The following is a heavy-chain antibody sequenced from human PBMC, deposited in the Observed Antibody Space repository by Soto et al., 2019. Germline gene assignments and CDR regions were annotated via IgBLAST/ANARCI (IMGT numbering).Heavy chain of an antibody. V-gene: IGHV3-23*01. Sequence: PVGSLRLSCAASGFTFSNYAMSWVRQAPGKGLEWVSGIFGSTGNTYYADSVKGRFTISRDNSNNTVYLQMNSLRAEDTAVYYCAKGMAGDHCGFDFWGQGTPVTVSS. CDR3: AKGMAGDHCGFDF. CDR1: GFTFSNYA. D-gene: IGHD3-16*01. J-gene: IGHJ4*03. CDR2: IFGSTGNT.